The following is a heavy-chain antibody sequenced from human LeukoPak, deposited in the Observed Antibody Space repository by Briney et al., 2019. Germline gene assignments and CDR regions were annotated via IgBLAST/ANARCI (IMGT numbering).Heavy chain of an antibody. Sequence: GGSLRLSCAASGFAFSSYAMSWVRQPPGKGLEWVSVISRRDDYTYYADSVKGRFTISRDNAKNSLYLQMNSLRAEDTAVYYCAGHGSGSYYNYFDYWGQGTLVTVSS. CDR1: GFAFSSYA. V-gene: IGHV3-21*01. D-gene: IGHD3-10*01. J-gene: IGHJ4*02. CDR3: AGHGSGSYYNYFDY. CDR2: ISRRDDYT.